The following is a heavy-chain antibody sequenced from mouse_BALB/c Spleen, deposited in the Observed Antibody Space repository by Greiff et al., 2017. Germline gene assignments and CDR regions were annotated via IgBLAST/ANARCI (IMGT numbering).Heavy chain of an antibody. CDR2: ISYDGSN. V-gene: IGHV3-6*02. CDR1: GYSITSGYY. J-gene: IGHJ4*01. D-gene: IGHD2-10*02. CDR3: AIGYGNYYAMDY. Sequence: ESGPGLVKPSQSLSLTCSVTGYSITSGYYWNWIRQFPGNKLEWMGYISYDGSNNYNPSLKNRISITRDTSKNQFFLKLNSVTTEDTATYYCAIGYGNYYAMDYWGQGTSVTVSS.